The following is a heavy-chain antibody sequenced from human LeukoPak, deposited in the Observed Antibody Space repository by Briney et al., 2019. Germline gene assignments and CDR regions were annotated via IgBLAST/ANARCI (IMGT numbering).Heavy chain of an antibody. D-gene: IGHD2-15*01. J-gene: IGHJ6*02. CDR3: ARGRGYCSGGSCYSPYYYYYYGMDV. CDR2: INHSGST. CDR1: GGSFSGYY. V-gene: IGHV4-34*01. Sequence: SETLSLTCAVYGGSFSGYYWSWIRQPPGKGLEWIGEINHSGSTNYNPSLKSRVTISVDTSKNQFSLKLSSVTAADTAVYYCARGRGYCSGGSCYSPYYYYYYGMDVWGQGTTVTVS.